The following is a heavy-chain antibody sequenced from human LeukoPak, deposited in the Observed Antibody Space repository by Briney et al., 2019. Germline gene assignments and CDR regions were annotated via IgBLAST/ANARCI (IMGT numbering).Heavy chain of an antibody. V-gene: IGHV1-46*04. CDR1: GSPVTTSG. CDR3: ARAATRFAVSFPAS. J-gene: IGHJ5*02. D-gene: IGHD3-3*01. Sequence: GASVKVSCKASGSPVTTSGISWVRQTPGQGLEWMGVINPSGGSTSYAPKLQGRVTLTRDMSTSIVYMELSSLRSEDTAVYYCARAATRFAVSFPASWGQGTLVTVSS. CDR2: INPSGGST.